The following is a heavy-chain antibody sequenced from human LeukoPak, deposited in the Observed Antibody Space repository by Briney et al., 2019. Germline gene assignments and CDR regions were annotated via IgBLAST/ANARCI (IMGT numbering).Heavy chain of an antibody. D-gene: IGHD3-22*01. CDR1: GGSISSSSYY. J-gene: IGHJ5*02. CDR3: ARLLYYYDSSGYYFFDP. CDR2: IYYSGST. V-gene: IGHV4-39*01. Sequence: PSQTLSLTCAVSGGSISSSSYYWGWIRQPPGKGLEWIGSIYYSGSTYYNPSLKSRVTISVDTSKNQFCLKLSSVTAADTAVYYCARLLYYYDSSGYYFFDPWGQGTLVTVSS.